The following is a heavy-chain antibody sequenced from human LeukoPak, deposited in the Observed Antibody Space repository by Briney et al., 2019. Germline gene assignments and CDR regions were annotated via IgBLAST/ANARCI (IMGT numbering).Heavy chain of an antibody. J-gene: IGHJ4*02. D-gene: IGHD3-22*01. V-gene: IGHV3-23*01. CDR1: GFPFSETA. CDR3: AKEHLKYANDNRGSFDY. CDR2: ITRAGSP. Sequence: GGSLRLSSVASGFPFSETAMTWVRQAPGKGLEWLSVITRAGSPYYADSVKGRFTISRDNARNTVYLQLNSLRNEDTALYYCAKEHLKYANDNRGSFDYWGQGTLVTVSS.